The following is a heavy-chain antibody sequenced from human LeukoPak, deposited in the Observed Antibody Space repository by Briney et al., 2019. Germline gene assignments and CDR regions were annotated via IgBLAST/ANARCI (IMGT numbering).Heavy chain of an antibody. CDR3: ARGYPPVLLWFGELSGTDAFDI. Sequence: ASVKVSCKASGYTFTSYDINWVRQATGQGLEWMGWMIPNSGNTGYAQKFQGRVTMTRNTSISTAYMELSSLRSEDTAVYYCARGYPPVLLWFGELSGTDAFDIWGQGTMVTVSS. D-gene: IGHD3-10*01. CDR2: MIPNSGNT. CDR1: GYTFTSYD. V-gene: IGHV1-8*01. J-gene: IGHJ3*02.